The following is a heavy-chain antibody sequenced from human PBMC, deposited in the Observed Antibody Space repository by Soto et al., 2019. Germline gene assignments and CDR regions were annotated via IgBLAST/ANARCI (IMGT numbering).Heavy chain of an antibody. CDR2: IYYSGIT. CDR3: ARHGSN. J-gene: IGHJ4*02. V-gene: IGHV4-39*01. CDR1: GVSISNSSYY. Sequence: SETLSLTCTVSGVSISNSSYYWGWIRRPPGKGLEWIGTIYYSGITYYNPSLKSRVTISVDTPKNQFSLKLTSVTAADTAVYYCARHGSNWGQGTLVTVSS.